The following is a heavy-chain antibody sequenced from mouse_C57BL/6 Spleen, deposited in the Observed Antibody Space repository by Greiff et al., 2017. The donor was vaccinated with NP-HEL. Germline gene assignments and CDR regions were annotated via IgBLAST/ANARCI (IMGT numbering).Heavy chain of an antibody. D-gene: IGHD2-4*01. Sequence: EVQLVESGGGLVKPGGSLKLSCAASGFTFSDYGMHWVRQAPEKGLEGVAYISSGSSTIYYADTVKGRFPISRDNAKNTLFLQMTSLRSEDTALYYCARDDYDGGPTAMDYWGQGTSVTVSS. CDR3: ARDDYDGGPTAMDY. CDR1: GFTFSDYG. V-gene: IGHV5-17*01. CDR2: ISSGSSTI. J-gene: IGHJ4*01.